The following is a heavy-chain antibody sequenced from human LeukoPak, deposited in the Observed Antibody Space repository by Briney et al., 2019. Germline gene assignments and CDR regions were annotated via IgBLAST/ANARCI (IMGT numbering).Heavy chain of an antibody. Sequence: GGSLRLSCAASGFTFSSYAMRWVRQAPGKGLEWVSAISGSGGSTYYADSVKGRFTISRDNSKNTLYLQMNSLRAEDTAVYYCAKEGYYDSSGLNLDYWGQGTLVTVSS. CDR3: AKEGYYDSSGLNLDY. V-gene: IGHV3-23*01. CDR2: ISGSGGST. CDR1: GFTFSSYA. J-gene: IGHJ4*02. D-gene: IGHD3-22*01.